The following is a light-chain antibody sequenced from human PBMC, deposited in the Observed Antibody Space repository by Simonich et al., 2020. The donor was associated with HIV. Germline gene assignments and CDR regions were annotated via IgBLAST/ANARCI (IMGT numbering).Light chain of an antibody. Sequence: EIVMTQSPATLSVSPGERATLSCRASQSVSSNLAWYQQKFGQAPRLLIYGASTRATGIPARFSGSGSGTDFTLTISSLEPEDFAVYYCQQRSNWYTFGQGTKLEIK. CDR2: GAS. CDR3: QQRSNWYT. V-gene: IGKV3-15*01. J-gene: IGKJ2*01. CDR1: QSVSSN.